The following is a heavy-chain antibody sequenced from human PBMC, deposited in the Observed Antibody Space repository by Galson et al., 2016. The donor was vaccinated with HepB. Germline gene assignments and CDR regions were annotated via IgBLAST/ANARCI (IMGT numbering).Heavy chain of an antibody. V-gene: IGHV3-49*03. Sequence: SLRLSCAASGFIFGDYAMNWFRQAPGKGLEWVGFIRSEAYGGTTKYVASVKGRFTISRDDSKSIAYLQMNSLKTEETAVYFCTRDYYYDINHHWTGWGGMDVWGPGAAVTVS. CDR2: IRSEAYGGTT. CDR1: GFIFGDYA. J-gene: IGHJ6*02. D-gene: IGHD3-22*01. CDR3: TRDYYYDINHHWTGWGGMDV.